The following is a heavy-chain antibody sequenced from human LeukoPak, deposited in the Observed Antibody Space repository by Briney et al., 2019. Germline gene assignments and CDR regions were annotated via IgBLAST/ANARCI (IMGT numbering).Heavy chain of an antibody. CDR3: ARDRDFPRDQFDY. CDR1: GFTFSSYA. V-gene: IGHV3-23*01. J-gene: IGHJ4*02. Sequence: GGSLRLSCAASGFTFSSYAMSWVRQAPGKGLEWVSAISGSGGSTYYADSVKGQFTISRDNSKNTLYLQMNSLRAEDTAVYYCARDRDFPRDQFDYWGQGTLITVSS. CDR2: ISGSGGST. D-gene: IGHD2-21*02.